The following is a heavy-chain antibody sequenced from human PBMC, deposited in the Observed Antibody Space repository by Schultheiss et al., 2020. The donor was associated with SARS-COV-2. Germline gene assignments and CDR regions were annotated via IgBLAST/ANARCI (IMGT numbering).Heavy chain of an antibody. CDR3: AREKGGGYYYYGMDV. J-gene: IGHJ6*02. V-gene: IGHV3-21*01. CDR1: GFTFSSYS. CDR2: ISSSSSYI. Sequence: GESLKISCAASGFTFSSYSMNWVRQAPGKGLEWVSSISSSSSYIYYADSVKGRFTISRDNAKNSLYLQMNSLRAKDTAVYYCAREKGGGYYYYGMDVWGQGTTV. D-gene: IGHD3-16*01.